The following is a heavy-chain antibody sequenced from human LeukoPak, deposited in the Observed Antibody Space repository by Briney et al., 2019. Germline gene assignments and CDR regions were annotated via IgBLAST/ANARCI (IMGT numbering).Heavy chain of an antibody. CDR3: ARDVHGDYGSSWFDP. D-gene: IGHD4-17*01. J-gene: IGHJ5*02. CDR2: IMPLFGTA. CDR1: GGTFNNSA. Sequence: PSVKVSCKTSGGTFNNSAISWVRQAPGQGLEWLGGIMPLFGTAGYAQKFQGRVTITKDESTRTVYLELTSLTSDDTAVYYCARDVHGDYGSSWFDPWGQGTLVSVSS. V-gene: IGHV1-69*05.